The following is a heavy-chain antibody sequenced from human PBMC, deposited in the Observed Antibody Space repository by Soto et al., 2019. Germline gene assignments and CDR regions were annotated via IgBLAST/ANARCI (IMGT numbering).Heavy chain of an antibody. CDR3: AKDLVAMVRGVIST. CDR2: ISWNSGSI. V-gene: IGHV3-9*01. Sequence: ESGGGLVQPGRSLRLSCAASGFTFDDYAMHWVRQAPGKGLEWVSGISWNSGSIGYADSVKGRFTISRDNAKNSLYLQMNSLRAEDTALYYCAKDLVAMVRGVISTWGQGTMVTVSS. D-gene: IGHD3-10*01. J-gene: IGHJ3*01. CDR1: GFTFDDYA.